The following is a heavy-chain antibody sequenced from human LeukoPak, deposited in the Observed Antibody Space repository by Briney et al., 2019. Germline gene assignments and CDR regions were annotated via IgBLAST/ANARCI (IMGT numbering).Heavy chain of an antibody. J-gene: IGHJ6*02. CDR1: GFTFNYYA. D-gene: IGHD2-15*01. V-gene: IGHV3-64D*09. CDR3: VRGYSFGPYGMDV. Sequence: PGGSLRLSCSASGFTFNYYAIHWVRQAPGKGLEYVSAISDSGGSTYYADSVKGRFTISRDNSKNTLYLQMSSLRAEDTAVYFCVRGYSFGPYGMDVWGQGTTVTVSS. CDR2: ISDSGGST.